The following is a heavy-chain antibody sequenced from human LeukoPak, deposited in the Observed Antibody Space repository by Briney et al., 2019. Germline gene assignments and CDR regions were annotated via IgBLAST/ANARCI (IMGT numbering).Heavy chain of an antibody. CDR1: GFTFSGYW. V-gene: IGHV3-7*01. Sequence: GGSLRLSCAASGFTFSGYWMSWVRQAPGKGLEWVANIKQDGSEKYYVDSVKGRFTISRDNAKNSLYLQMNSLRGEDTAVYYCARMVFPYCTSTRCSEDYYYYMDVWGKGTTVTVSS. D-gene: IGHD2-2*01. J-gene: IGHJ6*03. CDR3: ARMVFPYCTSTRCSEDYYYYMDV. CDR2: IKQDGSEK.